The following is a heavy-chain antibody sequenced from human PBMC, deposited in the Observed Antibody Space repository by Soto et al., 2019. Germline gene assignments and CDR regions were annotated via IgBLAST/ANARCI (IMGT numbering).Heavy chain of an antibody. J-gene: IGHJ6*02. CDR3: TRDHGYGYGMDV. CDR1: GFTFSTYS. D-gene: IGHD5-12*01. Sequence: EVQLVESGGGLVQPGVSLRLSCAASGFTFSTYSMNWVRQAPGKGLEWISYITKSSRTIYYADSVKGRFTISRDNAKNSLYLQMNSLRAEDTAVYYCTRDHGYGYGMDVWVQGTTVTVS. V-gene: IGHV3-48*01. CDR2: ITKSSRTI.